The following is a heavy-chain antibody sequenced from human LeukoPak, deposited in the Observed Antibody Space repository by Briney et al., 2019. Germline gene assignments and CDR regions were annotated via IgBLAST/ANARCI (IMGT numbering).Heavy chain of an antibody. CDR2: INPNSGGT. CDR1: GYTSTSYD. CDR3: ARIPGYSSGWYGPNDY. D-gene: IGHD6-19*01. J-gene: IGHJ4*02. V-gene: IGHV1-2*02. Sequence: ASVKVSCKASGYTSTSYDINWVRQAPGQGLEWMGWINPNSGGTNYAQKFQGRVTMTRDTSISTAYMELSRLRSDDTAVYYCARIPGYSSGWYGPNDYWGQGTLVTVSS.